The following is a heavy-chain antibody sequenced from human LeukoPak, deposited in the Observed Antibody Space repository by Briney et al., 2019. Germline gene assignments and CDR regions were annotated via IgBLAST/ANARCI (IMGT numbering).Heavy chain of an antibody. V-gene: IGHV4-4*02. Sequence: SETLSLTCAVSGGSISSSNWWSWVRQPPGKGLEWIGEIYHSGSTNYNPSLKSRVTISVDKSKNQFSLKLSSVTAADTAVYYCARSIAAAGNPDYYYYYGMDVWGQGTTVTVSS. CDR2: IYHSGST. CDR1: GGSISSSNW. J-gene: IGHJ6*02. CDR3: ARSIAAAGNPDYYYYYGMDV. D-gene: IGHD6-13*01.